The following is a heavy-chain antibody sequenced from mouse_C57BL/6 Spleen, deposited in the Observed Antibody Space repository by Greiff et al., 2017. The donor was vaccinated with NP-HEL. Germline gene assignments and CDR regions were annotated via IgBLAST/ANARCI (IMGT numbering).Heavy chain of an antibody. CDR3: ARRDYGSHWYFEV. Sequence: VQLQQSGPELVKPGASVKLSCKASGYTFTSYDINWVKQRPGQGLEWIGWIYPRDGSTKYNEKFKGKATLTVDTSSSTAYMERHSLTSEDSAVYLCARRDYGSHWYFEVWGTGTTVTVSS. V-gene: IGHV1-85*01. D-gene: IGHD1-1*01. CDR1: GYTFTSYD. J-gene: IGHJ1*03. CDR2: IYPRDGST.